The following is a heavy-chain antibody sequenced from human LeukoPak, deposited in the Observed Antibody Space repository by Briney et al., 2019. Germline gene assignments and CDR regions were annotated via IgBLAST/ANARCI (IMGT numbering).Heavy chain of an antibody. V-gene: IGHV1-69*05. Sequence: EASVKVSCKASGGTFSSYAISWVRQAPGQGLEWMGGIIPIFGTPNYAQKFQGRVTMTTDTSTSTAYMELRSLRSDDTAVYYCARGRDSITMVRGPPLYYGMDVWGQGTTVTVSS. CDR1: GGTFSSYA. CDR3: ARGRDSITMVRGPPLYYGMDV. D-gene: IGHD3-10*01. J-gene: IGHJ6*02. CDR2: IIPIFGTP.